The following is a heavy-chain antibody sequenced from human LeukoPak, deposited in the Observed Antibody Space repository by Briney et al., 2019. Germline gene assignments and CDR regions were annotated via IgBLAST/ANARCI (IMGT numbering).Heavy chain of an antibody. CDR2: ISGSGGST. CDR3: AKDCAYGQHAFDY. V-gene: IGHV3-23*01. Sequence: SGGSLRLSCAASGFTFSSYEMNWVRQAPGKGLEWVSRISGSGGSTYYTDSVKGRFTISRDNSKNTLYLHMNSLRAEDTAVYYCAKDCAYGQHAFDYWGQGILVTVSS. D-gene: IGHD4-17*01. J-gene: IGHJ4*02. CDR1: GFTFSSYE.